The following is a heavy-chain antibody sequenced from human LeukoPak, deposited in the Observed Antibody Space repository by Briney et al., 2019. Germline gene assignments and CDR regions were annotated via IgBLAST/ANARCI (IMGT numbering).Heavy chain of an antibody. CDR1: GGSFSGYY. CDR2: INHSGST. Sequence: PSETQSLTCAVYGGSFSGYYWSWIRQPPGKGLEWIGEINHSGSTNYNPSLKSRVTISVDTSKNQFSLKLSSVTAADTAVYYCERQPVADIWGQGTLVTVSS. J-gene: IGHJ4*02. V-gene: IGHV4-34*01. CDR3: ERQPVADI. D-gene: IGHD6-19*01.